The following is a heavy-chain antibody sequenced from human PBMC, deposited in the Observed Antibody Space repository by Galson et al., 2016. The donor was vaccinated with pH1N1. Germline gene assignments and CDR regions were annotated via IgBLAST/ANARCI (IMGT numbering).Heavy chain of an antibody. CDR1: GDSVSSNSAA. J-gene: IGHJ3*02. Sequence: CAISGDSVSSNSAAWNWIRQSPSRGLEWLGRTYYRSKWFYDYEISVKSRITINPDTSKNQFSLQLNSVTPEDTAVYYCARGVIDYDFWSGYQDHDAFDIWGQGTLVSVSS. CDR2: TYYRSKWFY. CDR3: ARGVIDYDFWSGYQDHDAFDI. V-gene: IGHV6-1*01. D-gene: IGHD3-3*01.